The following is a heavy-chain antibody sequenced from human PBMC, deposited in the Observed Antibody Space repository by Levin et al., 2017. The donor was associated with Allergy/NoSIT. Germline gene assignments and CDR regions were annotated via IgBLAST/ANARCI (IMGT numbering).Heavy chain of an antibody. CDR1: GFTFSSYA. CDR2: ISYDGSNK. J-gene: IGHJ3*02. CDR3: ARDRMGYSSGWYGAFDI. Sequence: LSLTCAASGFTFSSYAMHWVRQAPGKGLEWVAVISYDGSNKYYADSVKGRFTISRDNSKNTLYLQMNSLRAEDTAVYYCARDRMGYSSGWYGAFDIWGQGTMVTVSS. V-gene: IGHV3-30-3*01. D-gene: IGHD6-19*01.